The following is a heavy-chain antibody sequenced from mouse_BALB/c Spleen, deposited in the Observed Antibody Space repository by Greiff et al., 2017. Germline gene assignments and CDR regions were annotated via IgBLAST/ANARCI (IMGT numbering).Heavy chain of an antibody. J-gene: IGHJ4*01. V-gene: IGHV1-69*02. CDR1: GYTFTSYW. Sequence: VQLQQSGAELVKPGAPVKLSCKASGYTFTSYWMNWVKQRPGRGLEWIGRIDPSDSETHYNQKFKDKATLTVDKSSSTAYIQLSSLTSEDSAVYYCARRGGGYAMDYWGQGTSVTVSS. CDR3: ARRGGGYAMDY. CDR2: IDPSDSET.